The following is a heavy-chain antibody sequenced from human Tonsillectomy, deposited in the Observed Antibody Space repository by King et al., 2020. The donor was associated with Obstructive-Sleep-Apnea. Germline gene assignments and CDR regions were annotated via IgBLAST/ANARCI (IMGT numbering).Heavy chain of an antibody. J-gene: IGHJ4*02. Sequence: VQLVESGGGLVQPGGSLRLSCAASGFTVTDDYMTWVRQAPGKGLEWVSVIYIGGASYYADSVKGGFSISRDRSTNTLDLQMNSLRVEDTAVCYCGRERVGVTTLTLVWGQGTLVIVSS. CDR3: GRERVGVTTLTLV. CDR1: GFTVTDDY. D-gene: IGHD4-17*01. V-gene: IGHV3-66*01. CDR2: IYIGGAS.